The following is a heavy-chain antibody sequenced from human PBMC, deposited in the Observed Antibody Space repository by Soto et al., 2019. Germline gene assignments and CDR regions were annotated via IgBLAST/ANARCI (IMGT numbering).Heavy chain of an antibody. V-gene: IGHV3-21*01. J-gene: IGHJ3*02. CDR3: TRDADYLDGAFDI. CDR2: ISSTSTYI. CDR1: GFIFSTYS. Sequence: EVRLVGSGGGLVKPGGSLRLSCSASGFIFSTYSMSWVRQAPGERLDWVSSISSTSTYIYYAVSIKGRFTIFIDNAKNSLFQKMNSLRSDDTTVYFCTRDADYLDGAFDIGGQATIVTVSS. D-gene: IGHD3-16*01.